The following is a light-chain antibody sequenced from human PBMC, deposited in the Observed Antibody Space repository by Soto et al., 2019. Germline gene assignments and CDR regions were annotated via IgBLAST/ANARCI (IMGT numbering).Light chain of an antibody. Sequence: QSVLTQPPSVSGAPGQRVTISCTGSSSSIGAGYDVHWYQHLPGTAPKVLIYRNRHRPSGVPDRFSGSKSGTSASLAITGLQADDEADYYCQSYDISLSGVLFGGGTKLTV. CDR2: RNR. CDR1: SSSIGAGYD. V-gene: IGLV1-40*01. J-gene: IGLJ2*01. CDR3: QSYDISLSGVL.